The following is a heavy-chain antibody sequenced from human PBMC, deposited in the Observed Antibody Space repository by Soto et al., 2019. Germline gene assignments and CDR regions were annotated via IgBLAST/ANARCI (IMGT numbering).Heavy chain of an antibody. CDR3: AKDGFVDVVTTAHFGYFQH. V-gene: IGHV3-30*18. J-gene: IGHJ1*01. Sequence: GGSLRLSCAASGFTFSSYGMHWVRQAPGKGLEWVAVISYDGSNKYYADSVKGLFTISSDNSKNTLYLQMNSLRAEDTAVYYCAKDGFVDVVTTAHFGYFQHWGQGTLVTVSS. CDR1: GFTFSSYG. CDR2: ISYDGSNK. D-gene: IGHD4-17*01.